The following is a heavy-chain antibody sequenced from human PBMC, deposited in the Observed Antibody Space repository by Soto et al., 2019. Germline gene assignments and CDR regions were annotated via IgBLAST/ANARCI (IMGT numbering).Heavy chain of an antibody. CDR1: GFTFSSYW. J-gene: IGHJ4*02. V-gene: IGHV3-74*01. Sequence: EVQLVESGGGLVQPGGSLRLSCAASGFTFSSYWMHWVRQAPGKGLVWVSRLKSDGSGTTYADSVKGRLTISRDNAKNTLYLQMNSLRAEDTAVYYDGNGYLGRHWGQGTLVTVSS. D-gene: IGHD5-18*01. CDR2: LKSDGSGT. CDR3: GNGYLGRH.